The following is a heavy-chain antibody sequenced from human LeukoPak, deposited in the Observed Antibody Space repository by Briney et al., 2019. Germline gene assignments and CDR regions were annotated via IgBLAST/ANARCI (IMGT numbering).Heavy chain of an antibody. CDR3: ARWVLTGTTGYFDY. D-gene: IGHD3-9*01. J-gene: IGHJ4*02. CDR2: INHSGST. Sequence: SETLSLTCAVYGGSFSGYYWSWIRQPPGKGLEWIGEINHSGSTNYNPSLKSRVPISVDTSKNQFSLKLSSVTAADTAVYYCARWVLTGTTGYFDYWGQGTLVTVSS. V-gene: IGHV4-34*01. CDR1: GGSFSGYY.